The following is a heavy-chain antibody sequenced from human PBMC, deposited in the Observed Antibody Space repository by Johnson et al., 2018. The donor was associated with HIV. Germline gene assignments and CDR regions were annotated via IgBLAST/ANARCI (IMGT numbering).Heavy chain of an antibody. Sequence: VQLVESGGGLVQPGGSLRLSCAASAFTFSSYWMSWVRQAPWKGLEWVANINQAGREKYYVESVKGRFHISRDTVKNTLDLQMGSLRVEDTAVYYCVKAIYCTGGICRTDAFDVWGQGTTVTASS. CDR1: AFTFSSYW. J-gene: IGHJ3*01. D-gene: IGHD2-8*02. CDR2: INQAGREK. CDR3: VKAIYCTGGICRTDAFDV. V-gene: IGHV3-7*05.